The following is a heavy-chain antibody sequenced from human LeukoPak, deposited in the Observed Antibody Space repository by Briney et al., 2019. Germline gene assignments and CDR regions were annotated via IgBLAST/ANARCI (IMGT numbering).Heavy chain of an antibody. V-gene: IGHV4-39*01. CDR3: ARRPGSRTNWFDP. Sequence: SETLSLTCTVSGGSTTSSSYYWAWIRQPPGKGPEWIADVYYTGKSYYKPSLRSRLTIFLPTYKNQFSLRVTSVTATDTAVYYCARRPGSRTNWFDPWGQGTLVIVSS. D-gene: IGHD1-26*01. J-gene: IGHJ5*02. CDR1: GGSTTSSSYY. CDR2: VYYTGKS.